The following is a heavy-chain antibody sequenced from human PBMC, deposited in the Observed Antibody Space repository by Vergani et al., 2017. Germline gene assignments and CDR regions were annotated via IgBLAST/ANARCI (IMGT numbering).Heavy chain of an antibody. CDR2: IWYDGSNK. Sequence: QVQLVESGGGVVQPGRSLRLFCAASGFTFSSYGMHWVRQAPGKGLAWVAVIWYDGSNKYYAYSVKGRFTNSRDNSKNTLYLQMNSLRAEDTAVYYCARAGYCSGGSCAAPSHFDYWGQGTLVTVSS. CDR3: ARAGYCSGGSCAAPSHFDY. J-gene: IGHJ4*02. V-gene: IGHV3-33*01. CDR1: GFTFSSYG. D-gene: IGHD2-15*01.